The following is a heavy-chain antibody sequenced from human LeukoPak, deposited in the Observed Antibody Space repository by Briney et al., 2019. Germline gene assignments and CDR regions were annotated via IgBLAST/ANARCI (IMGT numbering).Heavy chain of an antibody. CDR1: GFTFDDYA. CDR2: ISGSGGST. CDR3: AKDLYDSSDYYWYFDY. J-gene: IGHJ4*02. Sequence: GGSLRLSCAASGFTFDDYAMHWVRQAPGKGLEWVSAISGSGGSTYYADSVKGRFTISRDNSKNTLYLQMNSLSAEDTAVYYCAKDLYDSSDYYWYFDYWGQGTLVTVSS. V-gene: IGHV3-23*01. D-gene: IGHD3-22*01.